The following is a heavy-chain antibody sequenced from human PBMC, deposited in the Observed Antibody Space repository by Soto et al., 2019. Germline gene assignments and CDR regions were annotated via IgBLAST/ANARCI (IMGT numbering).Heavy chain of an antibody. CDR1: GSTLSNYW. V-gene: IGHV3-7*05. Sequence: EVQLVESGGGLVQPGGSLRLSCAASGSTLSNYWMSWVRQAPGKGLEWVANIKVDGSEKYYVDSVKGRFTISRDNAKNSLYLQMNSLRAEDTAVYYCAGVAVRGQGTLVTVSS. J-gene: IGHJ4*02. CDR3: AGVAV. CDR2: IKVDGSEK. D-gene: IGHD6-19*01.